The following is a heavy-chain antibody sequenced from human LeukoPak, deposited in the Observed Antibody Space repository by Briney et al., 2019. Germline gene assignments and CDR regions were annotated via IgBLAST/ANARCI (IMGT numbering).Heavy chain of an antibody. CDR3: AKVLTRSYSVRPYYFDY. D-gene: IGHD1-26*01. J-gene: IGHJ4*02. Sequence: GGSLRLSCAASGFTFSSYAMIWLRQAPGKGLEGVSAISGSGGSTYYADSVKGRFTITRDNYKNTLYLKMNSVRAEDTGVYYCAKVLTRSYSVRPYYFDYWRQGTLVTVSS. V-gene: IGHV3-23*01. CDR2: ISGSGGST. CDR1: GFTFSSYA.